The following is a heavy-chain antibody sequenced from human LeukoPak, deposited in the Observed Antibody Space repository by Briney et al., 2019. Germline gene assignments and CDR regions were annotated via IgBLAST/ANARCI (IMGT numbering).Heavy chain of an antibody. D-gene: IGHD6-19*01. V-gene: IGHV4-4*07. CDR3: ARGAPYSSGWAFDY. Sequence: SETLSLTCTVSGGSISSYYWSWIRQPAGKGLEWIGRIYTSGSTNYNPSLKSRVTMSVDTSKNQFSLKPSSVTAADTAVYYCARGAPYSSGWAFDYWGQGTLVTVSS. CDR2: IYTSGST. J-gene: IGHJ4*02. CDR1: GGSISSYY.